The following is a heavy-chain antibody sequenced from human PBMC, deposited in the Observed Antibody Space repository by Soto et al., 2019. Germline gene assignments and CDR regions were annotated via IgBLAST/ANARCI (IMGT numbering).Heavy chain of an antibody. CDR2: IYYSGST. CDR1: GGSISSYY. D-gene: IGHD2-21*02. J-gene: IGHJ6*02. V-gene: IGHV4-59*08. CDR3: ARACGGDCYSGYYYGMDV. Sequence: SETLCLTCTVSGGSISSYYWSWIRQPPGKGLEWIGYIYYSGSTNYNPSLKSRVTISVDTSKNQFSLKLSSVTAADTAVYYCARACGGDCYSGYYYGMDVWGQGTTVTVS.